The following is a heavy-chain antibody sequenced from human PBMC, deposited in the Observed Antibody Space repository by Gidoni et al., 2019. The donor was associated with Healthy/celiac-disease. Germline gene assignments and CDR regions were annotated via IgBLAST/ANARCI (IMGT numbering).Heavy chain of an antibody. V-gene: IGHV3-23*01. Sequence: EVQLLESGGGLVQPGGSLRLSCAASGFNFSRYAMSWVRQAPGKGLEWVSAISGSGGSTYYADSVKGRFTISRDNSKNTLYLQMNSLRAEDTAVYYCAKVTMIVVVIPYYFDYWGQGTLVTVSS. D-gene: IGHD3-22*01. CDR1: GFNFSRYA. CDR2: ISGSGGST. J-gene: IGHJ4*02. CDR3: AKVTMIVVVIPYYFDY.